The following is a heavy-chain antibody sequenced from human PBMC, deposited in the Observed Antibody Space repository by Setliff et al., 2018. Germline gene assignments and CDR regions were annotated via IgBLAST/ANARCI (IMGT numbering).Heavy chain of an antibody. D-gene: IGHD3-3*01. Sequence: SETLSLTCTVSGASISSYYWSWIRQSPGKGLEWIGDIYYTGSTNYNPSLNSRVTISIDTDKKQFSLRLSSVTAADTAVYYCASPRRDDLDSPFDAFDIWGQGTKVTVSS. V-gene: IGHV4-59*01. CDR2: IYYTGST. CDR1: GASISSYY. J-gene: IGHJ3*02. CDR3: ASPRRDDLDSPFDAFDI.